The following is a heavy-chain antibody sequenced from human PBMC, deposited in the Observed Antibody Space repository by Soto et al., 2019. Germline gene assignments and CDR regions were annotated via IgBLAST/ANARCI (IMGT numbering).Heavy chain of an antibody. CDR3: AKDAELTSMATNYGMDA. D-gene: IGHD5-18*01. CDR2: ISYDGNKK. J-gene: IGHJ6*02. CDR1: GFTLSGYG. V-gene: IGHV3-30*18. Sequence: QVQLVESGGGVVQPGRSLRLSCAASGFTLSGYGMHWVRQAPGKGLEWVAVISYDGNKKYYADSMKGRFTISRDNSKNTLYLQMNSLRVEDTAVYYCAKDAELTSMATNYGMDAWGQGTMVTVSS.